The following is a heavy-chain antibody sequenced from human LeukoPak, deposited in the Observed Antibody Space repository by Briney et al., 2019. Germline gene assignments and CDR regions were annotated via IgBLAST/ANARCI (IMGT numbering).Heavy chain of an antibody. V-gene: IGHV1-24*01. CDR1: GYTFTSYY. CDR2: FDPEDGET. Sequence: GASVKVSCKASGYTFTSYYMHWVRQAPGKGLEWMGGFDPEDGETIYAQKFQGRVTMTEDTSTDTAYMELSSLRSEDTAVYYCATRGVAAADYYYYYYMDVWGKGTTVTVSS. CDR3: ATRGVAAADYYYYYYMDV. J-gene: IGHJ6*03. D-gene: IGHD6-13*01.